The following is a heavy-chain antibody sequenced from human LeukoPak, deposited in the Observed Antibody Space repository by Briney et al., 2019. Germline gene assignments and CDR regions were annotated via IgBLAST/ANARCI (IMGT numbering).Heavy chain of an antibody. CDR3: ARHGYYYDSSGYYIDY. CDR2: IYYSGST. J-gene: IGHJ4*02. D-gene: IGHD3-22*01. Sequence: PSETLSLTCTVSGGSISSYYWSWLRQPPGKGLEWIGYIYYSGSTNYNPPLKSRVTISVDTSKNQFSLKLSSVTAADTAVYYCARHGYYYDSSGYYIDYWGQGTLVTVSS. V-gene: IGHV4-59*08. CDR1: GGSISSYY.